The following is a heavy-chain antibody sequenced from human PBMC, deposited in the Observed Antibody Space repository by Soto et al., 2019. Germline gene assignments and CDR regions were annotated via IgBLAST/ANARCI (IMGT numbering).Heavy chain of an antibody. D-gene: IGHD6-13*01. J-gene: IGHJ6*02. CDR1: GGTFSSYA. Sequence: ASVKVSCKASGGTFSSYAISWVRQAPGQGLEWMGGIIPIFGTANYAQKFQGRVTITADESTSTAYMELSSLRSEDTAVYYCARDRGLKQQMLSGYCYYGMDVWGQGTTVTVYS. CDR2: IIPIFGTA. CDR3: ARDRGLKQQMLSGYCYYGMDV. V-gene: IGHV1-69*13.